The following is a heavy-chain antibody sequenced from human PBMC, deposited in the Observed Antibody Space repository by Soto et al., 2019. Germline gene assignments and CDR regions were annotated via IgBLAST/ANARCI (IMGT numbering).Heavy chain of an antibody. J-gene: IGHJ3*02. V-gene: IGHV3-13*04. CDR3: PRGGRMFAFDM. CDR1: GFTFSSYD. D-gene: IGHD1-26*01. Sequence: EVQLVESGGGLVQPGGSLRLSCAASGFTFSSYDMHWVRQATGKGLEWVSGIGTAGDTYSPGSVKGRFTISRENAKNSLYRQMNSLGAGVTAVYYCPRGGRMFAFDMWGQGTMVTVSS. CDR2: IGTAGDT.